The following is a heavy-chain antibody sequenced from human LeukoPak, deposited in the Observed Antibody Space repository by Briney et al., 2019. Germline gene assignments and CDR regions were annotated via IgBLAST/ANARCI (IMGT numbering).Heavy chain of an antibody. Sequence: SETLSLTCTASGGSISSGGYYWSWIRQHPGKGLEWIGYIYYSGSTYYNPSLKSRVTISVDTSKNQFSLKLSSVTAADTAVYYCARGLVVVINQYYFDYWGQGTLVTVSS. D-gene: IGHD3-22*01. CDR3: ARGLVVVINQYYFDY. CDR1: GGSISSGGYY. V-gene: IGHV4-31*03. J-gene: IGHJ4*02. CDR2: IYYSGST.